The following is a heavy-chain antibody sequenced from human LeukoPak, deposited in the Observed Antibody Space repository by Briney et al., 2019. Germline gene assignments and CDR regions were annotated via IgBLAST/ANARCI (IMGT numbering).Heavy chain of an antibody. Sequence: KTSETLSLTSTVSGGSISSSSYYWSWIRQPPGKGLEWIGEINHSGSTNYNPSLKSRVTISVDTSKNQFSLKLSSVTAADTAVYYCARVMANYYDSSGYYYVDYWGQGTLVTVSS. CDR1: GGSISSSSYY. V-gene: IGHV4-39*07. CDR3: ARVMANYYDSSGYYYVDY. D-gene: IGHD3-22*01. CDR2: INHSGST. J-gene: IGHJ4*02.